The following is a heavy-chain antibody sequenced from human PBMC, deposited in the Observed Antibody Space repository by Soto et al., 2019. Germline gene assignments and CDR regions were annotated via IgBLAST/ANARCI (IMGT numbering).Heavy chain of an antibody. CDR2: ISYSGSS. V-gene: IGHV4-31*03. CDR1: GGSKIKDGYY. D-gene: IGHD2-2*01. J-gene: IGHJ4*02. Sequence: PSGSLSLNCPLSGGSKIKDGYYWSWIRQHPGKGLEWIAYISYSGSSYSNPSLKSRVTISADTSKNQFSLRLTSVTAADTAVYFCARATPAGSADFWGQGTLVTVSS. CDR3: ARATPAGSADF.